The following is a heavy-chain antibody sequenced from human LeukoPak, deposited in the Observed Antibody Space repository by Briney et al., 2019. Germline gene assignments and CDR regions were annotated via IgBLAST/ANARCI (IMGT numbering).Heavy chain of an antibody. V-gene: IGHV1-69*05. Sequence: GASVKVSCKAAGATFSSYAISWVRQAPGQGLEWMGGIIPIFGTANYAQKFQGRVTITTDESTSTAYMELSSLRSEDTAVYSCERRLRYYYYMDVWGKGTTVTVSS. CDR2: IIPIFGTA. D-gene: IGHD2-8*01. J-gene: IGHJ6*03. CDR3: ERRLRYYYYMDV. CDR1: GATFSSYA.